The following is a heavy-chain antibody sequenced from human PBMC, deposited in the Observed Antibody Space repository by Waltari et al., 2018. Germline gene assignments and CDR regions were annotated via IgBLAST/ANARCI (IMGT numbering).Heavy chain of an antibody. CDR3: VRLEDCSGPGGNCYSGDSFALDV. V-gene: IGHV4-38-2*01. J-gene: IGHJ6*02. D-gene: IGHD2-8*02. Sequence: QVQLQESGPGLVKPSETLSLICDVSGYSIGSGYNWGWIRQPPGKGLEWIGSVHNAGSAHYNPSLKSRVTISVGTSRRQFSLKVNSVTAADTAVYYCVRLEDCSGPGGNCYSGDSFALDVWGQGTTVTVSS. CDR2: VHNAGSA. CDR1: GYSIGSGYN.